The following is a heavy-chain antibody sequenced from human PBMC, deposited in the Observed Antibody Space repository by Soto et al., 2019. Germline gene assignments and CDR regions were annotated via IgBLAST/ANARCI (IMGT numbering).Heavy chain of an antibody. J-gene: IGHJ4*02. CDR3: VGGQYYFDS. V-gene: IGHV3-30*03. CDR2: ISFDGSNK. CDR1: GFPFTTYG. D-gene: IGHD3-10*01. Sequence: QVQLVESGGGVVQPGTSLRLSCVASGFPFTTYGMHWVREGPGKGLEWVAVISFDGSNKYYADSVKGRFTISRDNSKNTLFLQMNSLRPEDTALDYCVGGQYYFDSRGQGPLVTVSS.